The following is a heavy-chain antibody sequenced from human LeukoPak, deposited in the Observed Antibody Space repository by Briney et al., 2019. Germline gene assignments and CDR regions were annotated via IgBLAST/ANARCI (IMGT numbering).Heavy chain of an antibody. J-gene: IGHJ3*02. CDR3: ACYDSSGYSMLYAFDI. CDR2: IYDSGST. CDR1: GGSIRSSYYY. V-gene: IGHV4-39*07. D-gene: IGHD3-22*01. Sequence: SETLSLTCTVPGGSIRSSYYYWGWIRQPPGKGLEWIGSIYDSGSTNYNPSLKSRVTISVDKSKNQFSLKLSSVTAADTAVYYCACYDSSGYSMLYAFDIWGQGTMVTVSS.